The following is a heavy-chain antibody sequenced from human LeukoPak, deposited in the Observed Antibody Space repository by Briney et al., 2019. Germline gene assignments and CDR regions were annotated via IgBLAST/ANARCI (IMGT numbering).Heavy chain of an antibody. J-gene: IGHJ5*02. V-gene: IGHV3-23*01. CDR2: ISGSGGST. CDR1: GFTFSSYA. Sequence: HPGGSLRLSCAASGFTFSSYAMSWVRQAPGKGLEWVSAISGSGGSTYYADSVKGRFTISRDNSKNTLYLQMNSLRAEDTAVYYCAKDRLKTGYQLLPTNWFDPWGQGTLVTVSS. D-gene: IGHD2-2*01. CDR3: AKDRLKTGYQLLPTNWFDP.